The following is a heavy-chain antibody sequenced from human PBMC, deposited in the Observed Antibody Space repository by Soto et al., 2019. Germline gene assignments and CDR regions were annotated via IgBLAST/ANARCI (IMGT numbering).Heavy chain of an antibody. V-gene: IGHV3-23*01. CDR1: GFTFINYA. Sequence: EVQLLESGGGLVQPGGSLRLSCAGSGFTFINYAMNWVRQAPGKGLEWVSSISGGGDATFFADFVRGRFTIFRDNSKNTVTLQMNSLGVDDTAVYYCARKILGSTSRPNYWYFDLWGRGTLVTVSS. CDR2: ISGGGDAT. CDR3: ARKILGSTSRPNYWYFDL. D-gene: IGHD2-2*01. J-gene: IGHJ2*01.